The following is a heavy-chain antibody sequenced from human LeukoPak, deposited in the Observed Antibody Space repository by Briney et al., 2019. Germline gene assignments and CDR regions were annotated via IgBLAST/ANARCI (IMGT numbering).Heavy chain of an antibody. Sequence: SGGSLRLSCAASGFTFSSYAMHWVHQAPGKGLEWVAVISYDGSNKYYADSVKGRFTISRDNSKNTLYLQMNSLIPEDTAVYYCARAPTVTTIDYWGQGTLVTVSS. J-gene: IGHJ4*02. CDR2: ISYDGSNK. V-gene: IGHV3-30*04. CDR1: GFTFSSYA. D-gene: IGHD4-17*01. CDR3: ARAPTVTTIDY.